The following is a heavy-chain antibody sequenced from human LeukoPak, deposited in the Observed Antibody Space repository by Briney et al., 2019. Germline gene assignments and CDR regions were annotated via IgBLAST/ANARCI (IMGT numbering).Heavy chain of an antibody. CDR1: GGSISSSSYY. J-gene: IGHJ4*02. D-gene: IGHD1-7*01. Sequence: PSETLSLTCTVSGGSISSSSYYWGWIRQPPGKGLEWIGSIYYSGSTNYNPSLKSRVTISVDTSKNQFSLKLSSVTAADTAVYYCARNRYNWNYGGFDYWGQGTLVTVSS. V-gene: IGHV4-39*07. CDR2: IYYSGST. CDR3: ARNRYNWNYGGFDY.